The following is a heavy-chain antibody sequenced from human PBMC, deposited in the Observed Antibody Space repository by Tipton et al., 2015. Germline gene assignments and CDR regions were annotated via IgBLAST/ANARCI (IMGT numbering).Heavy chain of an antibody. CDR1: GGSVSSVSYY. D-gene: IGHD5-24*01. V-gene: IGHV4-61*01. CDR3: ARDLEHGMDV. J-gene: IGHJ6*02. Sequence: LRLSCTVSGGSVSSVSYYWGWIRQTPGKGLEWIGYISQRDGTNYNPSLKSRVTISTDTSKNQFFLNLTSVTAADTAVYFCARDLEHGMDVWGQGTMVTVS. CDR2: ISQRDGT.